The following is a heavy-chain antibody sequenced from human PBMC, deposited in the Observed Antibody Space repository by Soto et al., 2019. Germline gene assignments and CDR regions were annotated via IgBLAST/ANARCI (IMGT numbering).Heavy chain of an antibody. V-gene: IGHV1-46*01. J-gene: IGHJ5*02. CDR2: INPSGGST. D-gene: IGHD3-16*02. CDR1: GYTFTDYY. CDR3: ARGVMIAFGGVIVDNWFDP. Sequence: ASVKVSCKASGYTFTDYYIHWVLQSPLQGLEWMGVINPSGGSTTYAQRFQGRVTMTRDTSTSTVYMELSSLRSEDTAVYYCARGVMIAFGGVIVDNWFDPWGQGTLVTVSS.